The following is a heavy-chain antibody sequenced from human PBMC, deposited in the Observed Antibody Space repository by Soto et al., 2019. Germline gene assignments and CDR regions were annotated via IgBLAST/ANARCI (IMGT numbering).Heavy chain of an antibody. CDR1: GYTFTSYG. CDR2: ISAYNGNT. D-gene: IGHD2-2*02. CDR3: ARDRCSSTSCYTRGVRWFDP. Sequence: QVQLVQSGAEVKKPGASVKVSCKASGYTFTSYGISWERQAPGQGLEWMGWISAYNGNTNYAQKLQGRVTMTPDTSTSIAYMELRSLRSDDTAVYYCARDRCSSTSCYTRGVRWFDPWGQGTLVTVSS. V-gene: IGHV1-18*01. J-gene: IGHJ5*02.